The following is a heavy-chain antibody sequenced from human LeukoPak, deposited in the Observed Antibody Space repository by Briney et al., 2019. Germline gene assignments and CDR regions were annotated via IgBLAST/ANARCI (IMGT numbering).Heavy chain of an antibody. J-gene: IGHJ3*02. CDR2: ISSSGSTI. Sequence: GGSLRLSCAASGFTFSDYYMNWIRQAPGKGLEWVSYISSSGSTIYYADSVKGRFTISRDNAKNSLYLQMNSLRAEDTAVYYCARPMTTVTTGGAFDIWGQGTMVTVSS. V-gene: IGHV3-11*01. CDR1: GFTFSDYY. D-gene: IGHD4-11*01. CDR3: ARPMTTVTTGGAFDI.